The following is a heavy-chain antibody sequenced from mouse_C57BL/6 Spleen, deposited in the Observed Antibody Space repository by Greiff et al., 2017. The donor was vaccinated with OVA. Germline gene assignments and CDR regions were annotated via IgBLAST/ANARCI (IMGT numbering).Heavy chain of an antibody. Sequence: QVQLQQPGAELVKPGASVKLSCKASGYTFTSYWMQWVKQRPGQGLEWIGEIDPSDSYTNYNQKFKGKATLTVDTSSSTAYVQLSSLTSEDSAVYYCARWDGYDNYFDYWGQGTTLTVSS. V-gene: IGHV1-50*01. D-gene: IGHD2-2*01. J-gene: IGHJ2*01. CDR1: GYTFTSYW. CDR3: ARWDGYDNYFDY. CDR2: IDPSDSYT.